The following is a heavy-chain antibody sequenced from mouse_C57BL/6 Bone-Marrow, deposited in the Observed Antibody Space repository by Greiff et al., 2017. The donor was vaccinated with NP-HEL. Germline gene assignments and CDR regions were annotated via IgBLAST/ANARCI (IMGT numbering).Heavy chain of an antibody. J-gene: IGHJ3*01. CDR2: ISSGSSTI. CDR3: ARSDYAWFAY. V-gene: IGHV5-17*01. D-gene: IGHD2-4*01. CDR1: GFTFSDYG. Sequence: DVHLVESGGGLVKPGGSLKLSCAASGFTFSDYGMHWVRQAPEKGLAWVAYISSGSSTIYYADTVKGRFTISRDNAKNTLFLQMTSLRSEDTAMYYCARSDYAWFAYWGQGTLVTVSA.